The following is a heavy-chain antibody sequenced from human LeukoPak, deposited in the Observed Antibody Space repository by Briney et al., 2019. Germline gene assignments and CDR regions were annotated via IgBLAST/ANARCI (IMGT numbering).Heavy chain of an antibody. CDR1: GVSVTNYY. CDR2: MYISGST. Sequence: SETLTLTCTVSGVSVTNYYWAWIRQPAGKGLEWIGRMYISGSTNYTPSLKSRVTISIDKTKNQFSLMLRSVTAADTAVYYCARDYLVGAPLDSWGQGTLVTVSP. J-gene: IGHJ4*02. V-gene: IGHV4-4*07. D-gene: IGHD1-26*01. CDR3: ARDYLVGAPLDS.